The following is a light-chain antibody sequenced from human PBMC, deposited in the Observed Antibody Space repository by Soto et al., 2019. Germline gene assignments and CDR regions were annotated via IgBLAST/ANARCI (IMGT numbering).Light chain of an antibody. CDR1: QSISSW. CDR3: QQYSSHWT. Sequence: DIQMTHSPSTLSASVGDRVTISCRASQSISSWLVWYQQKPGKAPNLLIYDASSLQSGVPSRFSGIGSGTEFTLTISSLQPDDFATYYCQQYSSHWTFGQGTKVDIK. V-gene: IGKV1-5*01. CDR2: DAS. J-gene: IGKJ1*01.